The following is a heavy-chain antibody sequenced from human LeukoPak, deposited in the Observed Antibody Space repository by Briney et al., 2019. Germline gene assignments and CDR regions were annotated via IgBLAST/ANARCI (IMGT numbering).Heavy chain of an antibody. D-gene: IGHD1-1*01. V-gene: IGHV1-8*02. CDR2: MNPNSGNT. J-gene: IGHJ5*02. Sequence: ASVKVSCKASGYTFTGYYMHWVRQATGQGLEWMGWMNPNSGNTVYAQKFQGRVTMTRNTSIGTAYMELSSLRSEDTAVYYCAKVVEPHNWFDPWGQGTLVTVSS. CDR3: AKVVEPHNWFDP. CDR1: GYTFTGYY.